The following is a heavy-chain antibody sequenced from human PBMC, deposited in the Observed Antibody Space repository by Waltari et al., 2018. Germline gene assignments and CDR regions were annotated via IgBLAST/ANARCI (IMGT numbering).Heavy chain of an antibody. D-gene: IGHD3-10*01. CDR3: AKDRGSGRIFFDS. V-gene: IGHV3-23*01. Sequence: EVQLLESGGDLIEPGGSLRLSCAASGFTFSHFAMTWVRQAPGKRLEWVCSISGSGGTSYDTDSGTGRFTVSRDNSDNTLYLQMNNLRADDTGIYYCAKDRGSGRIFFDSWGRGTLVVVSS. CDR1: GFTFSHFA. J-gene: IGHJ4*02. CDR2: ISGSGGTS.